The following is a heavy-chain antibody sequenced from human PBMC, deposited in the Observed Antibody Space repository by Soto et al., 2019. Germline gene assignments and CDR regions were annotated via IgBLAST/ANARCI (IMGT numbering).Heavy chain of an antibody. Sequence: GGSLRLSCAASGFTFDDYAMHWVRQAPGKGLEWVSGISWNSGTVGYADSVKGRFTISRDYAKNSLYLQMNNLRAEDTALYYCAKGGVLVAAAIVYWGQGTLVTVSS. J-gene: IGHJ4*02. CDR3: AKGGVLVAAAIVY. D-gene: IGHD2-2*01. V-gene: IGHV3-9*01. CDR2: ISWNSGTV. CDR1: GFTFDDYA.